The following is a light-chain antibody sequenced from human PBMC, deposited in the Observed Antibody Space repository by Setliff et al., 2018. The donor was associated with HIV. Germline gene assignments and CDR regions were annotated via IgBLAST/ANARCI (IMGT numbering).Light chain of an antibody. Sequence: LTQPASVSGSPGQSITISCTGTSSDVGGYSHVSWYQQHPGKAPKLIIYEVRNRPSGVSNRFSGSKSGNTASLTISGLQAEDETDYYCSSYAITNTLPFGTGTKVTVL. V-gene: IGLV2-14*01. CDR3: SSYAITNTLP. J-gene: IGLJ1*01. CDR2: EVR. CDR1: SSDVGGYSH.